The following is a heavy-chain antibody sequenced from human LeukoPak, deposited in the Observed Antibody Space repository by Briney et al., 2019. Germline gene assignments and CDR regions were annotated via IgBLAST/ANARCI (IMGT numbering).Heavy chain of an antibody. Sequence: SETLSLTCTVSGGSISSSSYYWGWIRQPPGKGLEWIGFIYYSGSTNYNPSLQSRLTILVDTSKNQFSLRLSSVTAADTAVYYCARAPIGSYYDILTGYYRAGAFDYWGQGTLVTVSS. J-gene: IGHJ4*02. D-gene: IGHD3-9*01. CDR1: GGSISSSSYY. CDR2: IYYSGST. CDR3: ARAPIGSYYDILTGYYRAGAFDY. V-gene: IGHV4-30-4*08.